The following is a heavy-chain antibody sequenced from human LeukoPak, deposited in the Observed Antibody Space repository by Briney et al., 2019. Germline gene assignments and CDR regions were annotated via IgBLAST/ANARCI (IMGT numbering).Heavy chain of an antibody. Sequence: GGSLRLSCAASGFAFSYYSMNWVRQAPGRGLEWVSCISSSSSLIFYSDSVRGRFTISRDNAKNLLYLHMNSLRVEDTAVYYCAKVDRGDYSSSPVPYYNYYMNVWGKGTTVTVSS. J-gene: IGHJ6*03. D-gene: IGHD6-13*01. CDR2: ISSSSSLI. CDR3: AKVDRGDYSSSPVPYYNYYMNV. V-gene: IGHV3-21*01. CDR1: GFAFSYYS.